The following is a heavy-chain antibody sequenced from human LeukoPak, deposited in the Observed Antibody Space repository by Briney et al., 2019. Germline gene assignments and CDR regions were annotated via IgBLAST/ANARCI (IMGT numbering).Heavy chain of an antibody. Sequence: GASVKVSCKASGYTFTSYDINWVRQATGQGLEWMGWMNPNSGNTGYAQKFPGRVTMTRNTSISTAYMELSSLRSEDTAVYYCARGTVPAALNWFDPWGQGTLVTVSS. D-gene: IGHD2-2*01. V-gene: IGHV1-8*01. CDR1: GYTFTSYD. J-gene: IGHJ5*02. CDR2: MNPNSGNT. CDR3: ARGTVPAALNWFDP.